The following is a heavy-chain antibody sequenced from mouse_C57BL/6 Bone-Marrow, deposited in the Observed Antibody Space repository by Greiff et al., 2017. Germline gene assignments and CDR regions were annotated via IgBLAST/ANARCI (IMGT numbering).Heavy chain of an antibody. CDR2: INPSNGGT. V-gene: IGHV1-7*01. J-gene: IGHJ4*01. CDR3: ARDGYYAMDY. D-gene: IGHD2-3*01. CDR1: GYTFTSYW. Sequence: VQLQESGAELAKPGASVKLSCKASGYTFTSYWMHWVKQRPGQGLEWIGYINPSNGGTNYNEKFKNKATPTVDKSSSTAYMQLSSLTSEDSAVYYCARDGYYAMDYWGQGTSVTVSS.